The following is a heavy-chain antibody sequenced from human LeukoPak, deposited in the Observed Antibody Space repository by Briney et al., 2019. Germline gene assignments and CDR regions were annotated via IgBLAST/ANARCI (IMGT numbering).Heavy chain of an antibody. J-gene: IGHJ4*02. CDR1: GFTLSSYS. CDR3: ARTYYYDSSGLYYFDY. CDR2: ISSSSSYI. V-gene: IGHV3-21*01. Sequence: GGSLRLSCAASGFTLSSYSMNWVRQAPGKGLEWVSSISSSSSYIYYADSVKGRFTISRDNAKKSLYLQMNSLRAEDTAVYYCARTYYYDSSGLYYFDYWGQGTLVTVCS. D-gene: IGHD3-22*01.